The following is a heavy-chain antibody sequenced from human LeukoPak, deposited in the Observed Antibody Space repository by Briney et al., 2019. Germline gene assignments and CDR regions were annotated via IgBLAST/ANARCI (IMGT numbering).Heavy chain of an antibody. Sequence: GGSLRLSCAASGFTFSSYAMSWVRQAPGKGLEWVSAISGSGGSTYYADSVKGRFTISRDNSKNTLYLQMNSLRAEDTAVYYCAKDLESMCSSSWLYYYYGMDVWGQGTTVTVSS. CDR1: GFTFSSYA. CDR2: ISGSGGST. V-gene: IGHV3-23*01. J-gene: IGHJ6*02. CDR3: AKDLESMCSSSWLYYYYGMDV. D-gene: IGHD6-13*01.